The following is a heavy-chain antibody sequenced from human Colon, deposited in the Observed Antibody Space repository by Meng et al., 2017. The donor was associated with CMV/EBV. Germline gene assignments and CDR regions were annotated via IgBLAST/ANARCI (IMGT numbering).Heavy chain of an antibody. Sequence: AQRVSRGAGVKEPGASVKVAWKTSGYTFSDYYMDWVRQAPGQGLEWMGWIRSDGSATNYAQKFRGRVTMTRDASVSTAYMELSGLTSDDTAVYFCVRSSGWSLFDYWGPGALVTVSS. D-gene: IGHD6-19*01. V-gene: IGHV1-2*02. CDR2: IRSDGSAT. CDR1: GYTFSDYY. J-gene: IGHJ4*02. CDR3: VRSSGWSLFDY.